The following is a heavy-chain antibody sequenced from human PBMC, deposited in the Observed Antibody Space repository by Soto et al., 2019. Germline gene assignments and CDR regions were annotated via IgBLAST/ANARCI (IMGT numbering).Heavy chain of an antibody. Sequence: QLQLQESGSGLVKPSQTLSLTCAVSGGSISSGGYSWSWIRQPPVKGLEWIGYIYHSGSTYYNSSLKSRVTISVYRSKNQFSLKLSSLTAADTAVYFCARGGVDYYDRSGYYYPPYYFDYWCQGTLVTVSA. CDR1: GGSISSGGYS. J-gene: IGHJ4*02. CDR2: IYHSGST. V-gene: IGHV4-30-2*01. CDR3: ARGGVDYYDRSGYYYPPYYFDY. D-gene: IGHD3-22*01.